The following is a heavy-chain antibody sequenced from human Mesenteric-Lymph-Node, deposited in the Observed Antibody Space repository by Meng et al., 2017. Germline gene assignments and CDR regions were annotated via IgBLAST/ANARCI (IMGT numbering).Heavy chain of an antibody. CDR2: IKQDGSEK. D-gene: IGHD6-13*01. Sequence: GESLKISCAASGFTFSAYWMNWVRQAPGKGLEWVANIKQDGSEKYYVDSVKGRFTISRDNAKNSLYLEMNSLRAEDTAVYYCAKSGYSSSWYFDSWGQGTLVTVSS. CDR3: AKSGYSSSWYFDS. CDR1: GFTFSAYW. J-gene: IGHJ4*02. V-gene: IGHV3-7*01.